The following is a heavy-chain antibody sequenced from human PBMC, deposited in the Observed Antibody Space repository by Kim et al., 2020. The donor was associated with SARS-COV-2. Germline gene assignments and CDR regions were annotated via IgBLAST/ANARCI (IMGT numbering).Heavy chain of an antibody. Sequence: SETLSRTCTVSGGSISSSSYYWGWIRQPPGKGLEWIGSIYYSGSTYYNPSLKSRVTISVDTSKNQFSLKLSSVTAADTAVYYCAREAPHWVLVVPAAMADAFDIWGQGTMVTVSS. V-gene: IGHV4-39*07. D-gene: IGHD2-2*01. CDR1: GGSISSSSYY. J-gene: IGHJ3*02. CDR2: IYYSGST. CDR3: AREAPHWVLVVPAAMADAFDI.